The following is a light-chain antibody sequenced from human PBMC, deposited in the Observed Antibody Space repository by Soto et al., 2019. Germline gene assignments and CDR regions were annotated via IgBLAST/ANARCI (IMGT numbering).Light chain of an antibody. CDR3: SSYGGKSDVV. J-gene: IGLJ2*01. CDR1: SSNVGAYSF. CDR2: HVN. Sequence: QSVLTQPRSVSGSPGQSVTISCTGTSSNVGAYSFVSWYQQRPGKAPNLIIYHVNKRPSGVPDRFSGSKSGNTASLTISGLQAEDESDYYCSSYGGKSDVVFGGGTKLTVL. V-gene: IGLV2-11*01.